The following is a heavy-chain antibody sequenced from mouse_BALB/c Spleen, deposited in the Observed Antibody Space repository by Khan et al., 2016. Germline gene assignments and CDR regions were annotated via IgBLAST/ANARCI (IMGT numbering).Heavy chain of an antibody. J-gene: IGHJ2*01. V-gene: IGHV1-9*01. D-gene: IGHD4-1*01. CDR3: ARRSNPDY. CDR2: ILPRSGTT. Sequence: QVQLQQSGAELMKPGASGKISCKATGYTFSSYWIEWVKQRPGHGLEWIGEILPRSGTTNYNEKFKGKATFTADTSSNTAYMKLSSLTSEDSAVCYCARRSNPDYWGQGTTLTVSS. CDR1: GYTFSSYW.